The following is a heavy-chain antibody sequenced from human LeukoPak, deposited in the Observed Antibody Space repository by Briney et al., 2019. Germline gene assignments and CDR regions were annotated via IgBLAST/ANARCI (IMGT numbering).Heavy chain of an antibody. V-gene: IGHV4-39*01. CDR3: ARLEGHSYNY. D-gene: IGHD5-18*01. CDR1: AGSISSSSYY. CDR2: IYYSGST. Sequence: SETLSLTCTVSAGSISSSSYYWGWIRQPPGKGLEWIGSIYYSGSTYYTPSLKSRVTISVDTSKNQFSLKLSSVTAADTAVYYCARLEGHSYNYWGQGTLVTVAS. J-gene: IGHJ4*02.